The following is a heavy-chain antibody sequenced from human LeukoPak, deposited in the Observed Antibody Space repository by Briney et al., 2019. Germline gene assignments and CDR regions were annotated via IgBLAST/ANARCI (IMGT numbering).Heavy chain of an antibody. CDR1: GFTFSNYG. D-gene: IGHD2-15*01. CDR2: IRYDGNNK. CDR3: ARDSQYCSSGSCSPGASDI. Sequence: GGSLRLSCGASGFTFSNYGMLWVRQAPGKGLEWVAFIRYDGNNKLYADSMKGRFTISRDNSKNTLYLQMNSLRVEDTAVYYCARDSQYCSSGSCSPGASDIWGQGTMVTVSS. V-gene: IGHV3-30*02. J-gene: IGHJ3*02.